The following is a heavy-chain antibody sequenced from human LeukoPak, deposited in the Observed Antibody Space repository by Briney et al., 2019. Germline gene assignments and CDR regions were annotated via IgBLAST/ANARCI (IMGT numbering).Heavy chain of an antibody. CDR2: IYPDDSDT. CDR1: GYSFTSYW. Sequence: GESLKISCKGSGYSFTSYWIGWVRQMPGKGLEWMGIIYPDDSDTRYSPSFQGQVTISADKSISTAYLQWSSLKASDTAMCYCARSLEYYDSSGYWPDYWGQGTLVTVSS. V-gene: IGHV5-51*01. J-gene: IGHJ4*02. D-gene: IGHD3-22*01. CDR3: ARSLEYYDSSGYWPDY.